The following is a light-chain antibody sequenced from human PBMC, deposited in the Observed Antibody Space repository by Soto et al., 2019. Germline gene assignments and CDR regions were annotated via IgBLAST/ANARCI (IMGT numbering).Light chain of an antibody. CDR3: QQYGNSIPIT. J-gene: IGKJ5*01. CDR2: GAS. CDR1: QSVSSS. V-gene: IGKV3-15*01. Sequence: EIGMTQSPATLSVSPGERATLSCRASQSVSSSLAWYQRKRGQAPRLLIYGASTRATGTPARISGSGSGTDFTLTISRLEPEDFAVYYCQQYGNSIPITFGQGTRLAIK.